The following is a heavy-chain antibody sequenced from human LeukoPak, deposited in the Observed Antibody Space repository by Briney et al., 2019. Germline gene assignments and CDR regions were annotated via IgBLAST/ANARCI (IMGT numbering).Heavy chain of an antibody. V-gene: IGHV4-59*01. D-gene: IGHD1-26*01. CDR3: ARDRTERIFDL. J-gene: IGHJ2*01. CDR1: GGSISSYY. Sequence: SETLSLTCTVSGGSISSYYWSWIRQPPGKGLEWIGYIYYSGSTNYNPSFKSRVTISVDTSKNQFSLKLSSVTAADTAVYYCARDRTERIFDLWGRGTLVTVSS. CDR2: IYYSGST.